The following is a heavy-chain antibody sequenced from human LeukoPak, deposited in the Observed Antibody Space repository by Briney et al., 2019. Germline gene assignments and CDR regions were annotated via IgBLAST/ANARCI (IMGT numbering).Heavy chain of an antibody. CDR3: ARRCSIAVGGRGLWYYGMDV. V-gene: IGHV4-59*08. CDR1: GGSISSFY. D-gene: IGHD6-13*01. Sequence: SETLSLTCTVSGGSISSFYWSWIRQPPGKGLQWIGYIYYSGITRYNPSLKSRVTISVDTSKNQFSLKLSSVTAADTAVYYCARRCSIAVGGRGLWYYGMDVWGQGTTVTVSS. J-gene: IGHJ6*02. CDR2: IYYSGIT.